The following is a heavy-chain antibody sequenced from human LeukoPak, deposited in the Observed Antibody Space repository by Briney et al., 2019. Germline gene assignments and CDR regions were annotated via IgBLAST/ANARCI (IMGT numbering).Heavy chain of an antibody. CDR3: ARGYGSANFDY. D-gene: IGHD3-10*01. Sequence: GGSLRLSCAASGFTFRSYSMNWVRQAPGKGLERVSYISSSSSTIYYADSVKGRFTISRDNAKNSLYLQMNSLRAEDTAVYYCARGYGSANFDYWGQGTLVTVSS. CDR2: ISSSSSTI. J-gene: IGHJ4*02. CDR1: GFTFRSYS. V-gene: IGHV3-48*01.